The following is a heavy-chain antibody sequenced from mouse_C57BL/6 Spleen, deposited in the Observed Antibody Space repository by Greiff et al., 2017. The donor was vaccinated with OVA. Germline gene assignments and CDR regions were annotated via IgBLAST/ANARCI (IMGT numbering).Heavy chain of an antibody. CDR1: GYTFTSYW. Sequence: QVQLKQPGAELVKPGASVKLSCKASGYTFTSYWMQWVKQRPGQGLEWIGEIDPSDSYTNYKQKFKGKATLTVDTSSSTAYMQLSSLTSEDSAVYYCAREKGNSSWFAYWGQGTLVTVSA. V-gene: IGHV1-50*01. J-gene: IGHJ3*01. CDR3: AREKGNSSWFAY. CDR2: IDPSDSYT.